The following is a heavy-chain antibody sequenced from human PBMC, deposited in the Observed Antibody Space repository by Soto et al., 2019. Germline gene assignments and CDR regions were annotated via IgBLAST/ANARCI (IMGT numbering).Heavy chain of an antibody. CDR1: GFTVSSNS. CDR2: IYSGGTT. CDR3: ARPPVYTGSFDC. D-gene: IGHD1-26*01. Sequence: EVQLVESGGGLVQPGGSLRLSCVASGFTVSSNSMSWVRQAPGKGLEWVSVIYSGGTTYYADSVKGRFTISRDNSKNTLYLQMNSLRAEDTAVYYCARPPVYTGSFDCWGQGTLVTVSS. J-gene: IGHJ4*02. V-gene: IGHV3-66*04.